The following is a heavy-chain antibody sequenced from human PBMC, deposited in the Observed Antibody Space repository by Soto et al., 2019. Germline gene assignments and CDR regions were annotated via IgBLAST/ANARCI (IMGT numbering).Heavy chain of an antibody. Sequence: EVPLVESGGGLIQPGGSLRLSCAASGFTVSSNYMSWVRQAPGKGLEWVSVIYSGGSTYYADSVKGRFTISRDNSKNPLYRQMNSLRAEDTAVYYCARAPQQLAAEYYYFGMDVWGQGTTVTVSS. D-gene: IGHD6-13*01. CDR2: IYSGGST. J-gene: IGHJ6*02. CDR3: ARAPQQLAAEYYYFGMDV. CDR1: GFTVSSNY. V-gene: IGHV3-53*01.